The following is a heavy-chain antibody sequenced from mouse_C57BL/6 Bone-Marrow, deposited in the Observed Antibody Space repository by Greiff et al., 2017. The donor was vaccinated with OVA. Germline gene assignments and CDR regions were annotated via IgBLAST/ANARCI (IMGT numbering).Heavy chain of an antibody. J-gene: IGHJ1*03. CDR3: AKRGYYGYWYFDV. Sequence: VMLVESGPGLVQPSQSLSITCTVSGFSLTSYGVPWVRQPPGKGLEWLGVIWRGGSTDYNAAFISRLSISKDNSKSQVFFKMNSLQADDTAIYYCAKRGYYGYWYFDVWGTGTTVTVSS. CDR2: IWRGGST. V-gene: IGHV2-4*01. CDR1: GFSLTSYG. D-gene: IGHD1-1*01.